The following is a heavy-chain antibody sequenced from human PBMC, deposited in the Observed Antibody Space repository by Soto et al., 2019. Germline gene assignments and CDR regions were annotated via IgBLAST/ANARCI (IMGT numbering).Heavy chain of an antibody. CDR2: IKQDGSEK. CDR1: GFTFSSYW. D-gene: IGHD3-3*01. CDR3: ARAQLYITRYGYWFAP. Sequence: PGGSLRLSCAASGFTFSSYWMSWVRQAPGKGLEWVANIKQDGSEKYYVDSVKGRFAISRDNAKNSLYLQMNSLRAEDTAVYYCARAQLYITRYGYWFAPWGQGTLVTVSS. J-gene: IGHJ5*02. V-gene: IGHV3-7*01.